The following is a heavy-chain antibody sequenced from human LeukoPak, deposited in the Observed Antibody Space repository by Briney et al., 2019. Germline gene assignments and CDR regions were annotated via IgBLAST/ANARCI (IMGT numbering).Heavy chain of an antibody. Sequence: ASVKVSCKASGYTFTGYYMHWVRQAPGQGLERMGWINPNSGGTNYAQKFQGRVTMTRDTSISTAYMELSRLRSDDTAVYYCARACMGYCSGGSYLDYWGQGTLVTVSS. CDR2: INPNSGGT. D-gene: IGHD2-15*01. J-gene: IGHJ4*02. CDR3: ARACMGYCSGGSYLDY. V-gene: IGHV1-2*02. CDR1: GYTFTGYY.